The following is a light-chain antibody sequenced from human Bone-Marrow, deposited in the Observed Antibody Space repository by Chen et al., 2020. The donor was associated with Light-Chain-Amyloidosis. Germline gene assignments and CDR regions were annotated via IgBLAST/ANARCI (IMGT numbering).Light chain of an antibody. CDR1: IDDVGGYDY. CDR2: NVS. V-gene: IGLV2-11*01. Sequence: QSALTQPRSVSGSPGQPVTISCTGTIDDVGGYDYVSWYQQHPGKAPKLMISNVSERPSGVPDHFSGSKSGNTASLTISGLQAEDEADYYCCSYAGSYSYVFGIGTKVTVL. CDR3: CSYAGSYSYV. J-gene: IGLJ1*01.